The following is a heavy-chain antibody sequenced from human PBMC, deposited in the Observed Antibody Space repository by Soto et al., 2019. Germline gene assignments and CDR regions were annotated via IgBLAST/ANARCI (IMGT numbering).Heavy chain of an antibody. CDR3: AGIAAAGAHPTNSQYRHYYYGMDV. CDR2: ISAYNGNT. CDR1: GYTFTSYG. J-gene: IGHJ6*02. V-gene: IGHV1-18*01. D-gene: IGHD6-13*01. Sequence: ASVKVSCNASGYTFTSYGISWVRQAPGQGLEWMGWISAYNGNTNYAQKLQGRVTMTTDTSTSTAYMELRSLRSDDTAVYYCAGIAAAGAHPTNSQYRHYYYGMDVWGQGTTVTVSS.